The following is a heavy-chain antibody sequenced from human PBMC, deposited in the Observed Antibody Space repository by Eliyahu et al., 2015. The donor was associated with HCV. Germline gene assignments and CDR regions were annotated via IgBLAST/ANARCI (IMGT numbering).Heavy chain of an antibody. J-gene: IGHJ6*02. CDR2: VYPGGST. V-gene: IGHV4-61*02. CDR1: GVSVSDSSYS. D-gene: IGHD1-26*01. CDR3: ARDSGKDRYNYFYSDV. Sequence: QVQLQESGPGLVKPSQTLSLTCTVSGVSVSDSSYSWSWIRQPAGRGLEWIGRVYPGGSTNPNPSVSRRVSMSIDTTKNQVSLRLRSVTAADAAVYYCARDSGKDRYNYFYSDVWGPGTTVSVS.